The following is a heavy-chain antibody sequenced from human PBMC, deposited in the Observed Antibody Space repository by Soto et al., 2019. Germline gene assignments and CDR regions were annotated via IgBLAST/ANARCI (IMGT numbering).Heavy chain of an antibody. CDR1: GFTFSSYA. J-gene: IGHJ3*02. V-gene: IGHV3-23*01. Sequence: GGSLRLSCAASGFTFSSYAMSWVRQAPGKGLEWVSAISGSGGSTYYADSVKGRFTISRDNSKNTLYLQMNSLRAEDTAVYYFANWVQLVRCSGGSCYSSMRDAFDIWGKGTMVT. CDR3: ANWVQLVRCSGGSCYSSMRDAFDI. CDR2: ISGSGGST. D-gene: IGHD2-15*01.